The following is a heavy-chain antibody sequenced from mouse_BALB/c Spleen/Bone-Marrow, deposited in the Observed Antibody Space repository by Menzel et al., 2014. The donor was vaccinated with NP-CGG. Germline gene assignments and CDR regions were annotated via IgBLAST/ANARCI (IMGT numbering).Heavy chain of an antibody. CDR2: INPSTDYT. D-gene: IGHD2-10*02. CDR3: ARRKFGNHGFAY. J-gene: IGHJ3*01. CDR1: GYTFXSYW. Sequence: QAQLQQSGAELAKPGASVKMSCKASGYTFXSYWMHWVKQRPGQGLERIGYINPSTDYTEYNQKFKDKATLTADKSSSTAYMQLSSLTSEDSAVYYCARRKFGNHGFAYWGQGTLVTVSA. V-gene: IGHV1-7*01.